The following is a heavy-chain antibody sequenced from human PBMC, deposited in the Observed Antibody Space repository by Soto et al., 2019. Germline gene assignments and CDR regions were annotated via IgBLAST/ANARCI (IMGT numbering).Heavy chain of an antibody. V-gene: IGHV6-1*01. CDR3: ARGLASRPSNGMDV. D-gene: IGHD6-19*01. Sequence: SQTLSLTCXVSGDSVSSNSAAWNWIRQSPSRGLEWLGRTYYRSKWYNDYAVSVKSRITINPDTSKNQFSLQLNSVTPEDTAVYYCARGLASRPSNGMDVWGQGTTVTVSS. CDR1: GDSVSSNSAA. J-gene: IGHJ6*02. CDR2: TYYRSKWYN.